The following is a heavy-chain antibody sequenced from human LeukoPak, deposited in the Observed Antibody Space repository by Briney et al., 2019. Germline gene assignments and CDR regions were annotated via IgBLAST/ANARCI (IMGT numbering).Heavy chain of an antibody. D-gene: IGHD3-16*02. V-gene: IGHV3-21*01. CDR1: GFTFSSYS. CDR2: ISSSSSYI. Sequence: GGSLRLSCAASGFTFSSYSMNWVRQAPGKGLEWVSSISSSSSYIYYADSMKGRFTISRDNAKNSLYLQMNSLRAEDTAVYYCAREDVIGGFDYWGQGTLVTVSS. CDR3: AREDVIGGFDY. J-gene: IGHJ4*02.